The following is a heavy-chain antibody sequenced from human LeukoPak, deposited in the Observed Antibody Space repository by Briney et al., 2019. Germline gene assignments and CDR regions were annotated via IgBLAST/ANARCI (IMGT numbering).Heavy chain of an antibody. Sequence: GESLKISCTGSGYSLTNSWIAWVRPMPGKGLEWMGIIYPCDSDTRYDPSFQGQVTMSVDNFINTAYLQWSSLKASDTAMYSCARAYSSRWLLFEYWGQGTLVTVSS. J-gene: IGHJ4*02. CDR1: GYSLTNSW. CDR3: ARAYSSRWLLFEY. CDR2: IYPCDSDT. D-gene: IGHD6-13*01. V-gene: IGHV5-51*01.